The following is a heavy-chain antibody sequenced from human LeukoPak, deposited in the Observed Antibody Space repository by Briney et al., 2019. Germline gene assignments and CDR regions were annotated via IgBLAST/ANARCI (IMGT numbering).Heavy chain of an antibody. Sequence: LRLSCAASGFTFSSYEMNWIRQPPGKGLEWIGSIYYSGSTYYNASLKSRVTISVDTSNNQFSLKLSSVTAADTAVYYCARKKIGSTRDYYYMDVWGKGTTVTISS. D-gene: IGHD1-26*01. CDR1: GFTFSSYE. J-gene: IGHJ6*03. V-gene: IGHV4-39*01. CDR3: ARKKIGSTRDYYYMDV. CDR2: IYYSGST.